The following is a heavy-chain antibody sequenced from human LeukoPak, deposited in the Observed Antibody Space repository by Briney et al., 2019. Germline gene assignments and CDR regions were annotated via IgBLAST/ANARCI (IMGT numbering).Heavy chain of an antibody. CDR2: IIPIFGTA. Sequence: GASVKVSCKASGGTFSSYAISWVRQAPGQGLEWMGGIIPIFGTANYAQKFQGRVTITADKSTSTAYMEVSRLTSDDTAMFYCARDPPGTTAFDLWGQGTMVTVSS. D-gene: IGHD1-1*01. V-gene: IGHV1-69*06. J-gene: IGHJ3*01. CDR3: ARDPPGTTAFDL. CDR1: GGTFSSYA.